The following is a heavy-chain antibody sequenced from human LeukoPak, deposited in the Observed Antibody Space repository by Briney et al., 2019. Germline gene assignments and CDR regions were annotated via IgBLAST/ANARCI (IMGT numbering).Heavy chain of an antibody. CDR2: IYTGGNT. V-gene: IGHV3-53*01. D-gene: IGHD4-23*01. J-gene: IGHJ4*02. CDR1: GFSVSSNY. CDR3: ARRSDYGGNGNYFDY. Sequence: PGGSLRLSCAASGFSVSSNYMNWVRQAPGKGLEWVSVIYTGGNTYYAESVRGRFTISRDNSKNTLYLQMHSLRAEDTAVYYCARRSDYGGNGNYFDYWGQGTPVTVSS.